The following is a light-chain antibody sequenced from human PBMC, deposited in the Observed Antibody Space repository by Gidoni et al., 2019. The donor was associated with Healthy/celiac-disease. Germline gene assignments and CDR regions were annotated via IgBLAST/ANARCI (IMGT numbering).Light chain of an antibody. J-gene: IGKJ1*01. CDR3: QQRSNWPWT. Sequence: IVFSQFPATLSLSPGERATLSCRASQSVSSYLAWYQQKPGQAPRLLIYDASNRATGIPARFSGSGSGTDFTLTISSREPEDFAVYYCQQRSNWPWTFGQGTKVEIK. CDR2: DAS. CDR1: QSVSSY. V-gene: IGKV3-11*01.